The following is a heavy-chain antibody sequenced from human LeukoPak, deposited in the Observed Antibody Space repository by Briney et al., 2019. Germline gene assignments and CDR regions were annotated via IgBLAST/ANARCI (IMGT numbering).Heavy chain of an antibody. CDR1: GYTFTRYY. V-gene: IGHV1-2*02. CDR3: ARDRKVRGVIISNNWFDP. Sequence: GASVKVSCKASGYTFTRYYMHWARQAPGQGLEWMGWINPNSGGTNYAQKFQGRVTMTRDTSISTAYMELSRLRSDDTAVYYCARDRKVRGVIISNNWFDPWGQGTLVTVSS. J-gene: IGHJ5*02. CDR2: INPNSGGT. D-gene: IGHD3-10*01.